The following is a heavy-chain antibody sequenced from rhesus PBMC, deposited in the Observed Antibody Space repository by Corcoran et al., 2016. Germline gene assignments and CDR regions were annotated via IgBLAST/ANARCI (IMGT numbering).Heavy chain of an antibody. CDR3: ARRLATVTLSYFDY. CDR2: IYGGSGST. J-gene: IGHJ4*01. D-gene: IGHD5-36*02. CDR1: GGSISSSNC. Sequence: QVQLQESGPGLVKPSETLSLTCAVSGGSISSSNCWSWIRHSPGKVLEWFGYIYGGSGSTSYNPSLTSRVTISTDTSKNQFSLKLSSVTAADTAVYYCARRLATVTLSYFDYWGQGVLVTVSS. V-gene: IGHV4S7*01.